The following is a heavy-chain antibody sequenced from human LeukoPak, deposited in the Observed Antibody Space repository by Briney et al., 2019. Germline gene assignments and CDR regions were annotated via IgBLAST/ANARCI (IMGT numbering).Heavy chain of an antibody. CDR3: ATSYGEGAFDI. CDR1: GFTFSDYG. D-gene: IGHD4-17*01. V-gene: IGHV3-30*03. Sequence: GRSLRLSCAASGFTFSDYGTHWVRQAPGKGLEWVAVISYDGSNQYYADSVKGRFTISRDNSKNTLYLQMNSLTTEDTAVYYCATSYGEGAFDIWGQGTMVTVSS. J-gene: IGHJ3*02. CDR2: ISYDGSNQ.